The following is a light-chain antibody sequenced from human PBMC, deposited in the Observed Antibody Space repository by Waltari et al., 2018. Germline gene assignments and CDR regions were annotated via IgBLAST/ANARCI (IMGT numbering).Light chain of an antibody. V-gene: IGLV2-14*01. CDR1: SSDVGGYNY. CDR2: AVS. J-gene: IGLJ3*02. Sequence: QSALTQPASVSGSPGQSITISCTGTSSDVGGYNYVSWYQQHPGKVPTLLIFAVSNRPSGVSNRFSGCKSGNTASQTISGLQADDESDYYCCSFTSRSTWVFGGGTKLTVL. CDR3: CSFTSRSTWV.